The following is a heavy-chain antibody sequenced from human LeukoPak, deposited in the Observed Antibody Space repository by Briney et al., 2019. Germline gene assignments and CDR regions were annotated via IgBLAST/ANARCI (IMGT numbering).Heavy chain of an antibody. CDR2: ISSSGGNT. V-gene: IGHV3-23*01. Sequence: PGGSLRLSCAASGFTFSSYHMSWVRQAPGEGLEWVSAISSSGGNTYYADSVKGRFTISRDNSKNTLYLQMNSLRAEDTAVYYCAKETPLETALLETLVTVEYWGQGTLVTVSS. CDR3: AKETPLETALLETLVTVEY. D-gene: IGHD5-18*01. J-gene: IGHJ4*02. CDR1: GFTFSSYH.